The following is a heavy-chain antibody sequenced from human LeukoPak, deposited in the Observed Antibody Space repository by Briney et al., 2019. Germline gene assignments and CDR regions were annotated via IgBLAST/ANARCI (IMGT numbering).Heavy chain of an antibody. CDR3: ARVSSGWYEEFDY. D-gene: IGHD6-19*01. CDR1: GYTFTSYG. CDR2: ISAYNGNT. V-gene: IGHV1-18*01. Sequence: ASVKVSCKASGYTFTSYGISWVRQAPGQGLEWMGWISAYNGNTNYAQKLQGRVTMTRDTSISTAYMELSRLRSDDTAVYYCARVSSGWYEEFDYWGQGTLVTVSS. J-gene: IGHJ4*02.